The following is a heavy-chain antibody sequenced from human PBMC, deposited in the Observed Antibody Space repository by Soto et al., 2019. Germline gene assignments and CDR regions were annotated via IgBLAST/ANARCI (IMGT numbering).Heavy chain of an antibody. CDR3: ARSFLPYYDFWSGYYHPKDY. CDR1: GYTFTSYG. Sequence: ASVKVSCKASGYTFTSYGISWVRQAPGQGLEWMGWISAYNGNTNYAQKLQGRVTMTTDTSTSTAYMELRSLRSDDTAVYYCARSFLPYYDFWSGYYHPKDYWGQGTLVTVSS. CDR2: ISAYNGNT. J-gene: IGHJ4*02. V-gene: IGHV1-18*01. D-gene: IGHD3-3*01.